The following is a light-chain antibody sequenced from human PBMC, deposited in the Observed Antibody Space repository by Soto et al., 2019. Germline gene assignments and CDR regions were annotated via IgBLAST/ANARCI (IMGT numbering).Light chain of an antibody. J-gene: IGLJ2*01. V-gene: IGLV2-11*01. Sequence: QSVLTQPRSVSGSPGQSVTISCTGTSSDVGGYNYVSWYQQHPGKAPKLMIYDVGKRPSGVPDRFSGSKSDNTASLTISGLQAEDEAEYYCSSFAGSYGLFGGGTQLTVL. CDR3: SSFAGSYGL. CDR2: DVG. CDR1: SSDVGGYNY.